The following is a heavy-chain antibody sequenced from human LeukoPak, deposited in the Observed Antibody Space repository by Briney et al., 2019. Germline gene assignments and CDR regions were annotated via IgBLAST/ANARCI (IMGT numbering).Heavy chain of an antibody. J-gene: IGHJ3*02. CDR3: AKDLGSGLPPDGFDI. V-gene: IGHV3-30*18. CDR2: IAYDGNYK. Sequence: PGRSLRLSCAASGFTFKSFGMHWVRQAPGQGLEWVAIIAYDGNYKHYADSVKGRFTMSRDNPKSTLSLQMNSLRPDDTAVYHCAKDLGSGLPPDGFDIWGQGTLVTVSS. CDR1: GFTFKSFG. D-gene: IGHD3-16*01.